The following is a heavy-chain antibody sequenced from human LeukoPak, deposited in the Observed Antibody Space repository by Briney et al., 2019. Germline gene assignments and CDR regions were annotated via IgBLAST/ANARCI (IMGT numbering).Heavy chain of an antibody. D-gene: IGHD1-26*01. Sequence: PGGSLRLSCAASGFTFSSYGMHWVRQAPGKGLEWVAVISYDGSNKYYADSVKGRFTISRDNSKNTLYLQMNSLRAEDTAVYYCAKEATDYFDYWGQGTLVTVSS. CDR1: GFTFSSYG. J-gene: IGHJ4*02. CDR3: AKEATDYFDY. CDR2: ISYDGSNK. V-gene: IGHV3-30*18.